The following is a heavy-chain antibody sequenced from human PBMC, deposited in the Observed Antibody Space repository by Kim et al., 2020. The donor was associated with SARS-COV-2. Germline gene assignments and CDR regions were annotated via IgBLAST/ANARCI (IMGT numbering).Heavy chain of an antibody. CDR3: AKARGASGTTLIEFSY. Sequence: SVKGRFTISRDNSKNTLYLQMNSLRAEDTAVYYCAKARGASGTTLIEFSYWGQGTLVTVSS. D-gene: IGHD1-1*01. V-gene: IGHV3-30*02. J-gene: IGHJ4*02.